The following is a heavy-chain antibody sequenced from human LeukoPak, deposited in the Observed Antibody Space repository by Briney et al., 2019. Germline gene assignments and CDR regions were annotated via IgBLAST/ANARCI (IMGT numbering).Heavy chain of an antibody. CDR1: GYTFTSYG. D-gene: IGHD5-12*01. CDR3: ARIPGRLRADYYYYYMDV. Sequence: ASVKVSCKASGYTFTSYGISWVRQAPGQGLEWMGWISAYNGNTNYAQKLQGRVTMTTDTSTSTAYMELRSMRSDDTAVYYCARIPGRLRADYYYYYMDVWGKGTTVTVSS. V-gene: IGHV1-18*01. CDR2: ISAYNGNT. J-gene: IGHJ6*03.